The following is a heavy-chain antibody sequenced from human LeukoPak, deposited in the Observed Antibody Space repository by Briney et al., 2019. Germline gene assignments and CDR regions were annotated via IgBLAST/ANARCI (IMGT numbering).Heavy chain of an antibody. J-gene: IGHJ6*03. D-gene: IGHD3-16*01. Sequence: PGGSLRLSCAASGFTVSRNYMSWVRQAPGKGLEWVSVIYSGGSTYYADSVKGRFTISRDNSKNTLYLQMNSLRAEDTAVYYCASLRGSYSFYYYYMDVWGKGTTVTVSS. CDR3: ASLRGSYSFYYYYMDV. CDR2: IYSGGST. CDR1: GFTVSRNY. V-gene: IGHV3-53*01.